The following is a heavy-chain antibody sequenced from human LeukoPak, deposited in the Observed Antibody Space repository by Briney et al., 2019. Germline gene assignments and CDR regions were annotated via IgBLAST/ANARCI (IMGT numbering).Heavy chain of an antibody. V-gene: IGHV4-30-2*01. D-gene: IGHD3-22*01. J-gene: IGHJ4*02. Sequence: PSETLSLTCAVSGGSINSGGYSWSWIRQPPGKGLEWIGEINHSGSTNYNPSLKSRVTISVDTSKNQFSLKLSSVTAADTAVYYCARGYIYYDSSGLLGYWGQGTLVTVSS. CDR3: ARGYIYYDSSGLLGY. CDR2: INHSGST. CDR1: GGSINSGGYS.